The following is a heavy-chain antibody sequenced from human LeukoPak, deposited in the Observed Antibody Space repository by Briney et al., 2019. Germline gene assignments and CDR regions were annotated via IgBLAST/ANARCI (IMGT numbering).Heavy chain of an antibody. V-gene: IGHV3-30*02. CDR3: AKDLSRIGSPSGPRFDP. D-gene: IGHD2-2*01. CDR1: GFTFSSYG. Sequence: PGGSLRLSWAAAGFTFSSYGMHCVRQAPGKGLEWAAFIRYDGSNKYYADSVKGRFTIARENSKNPLYLQMNSLRAEATAVYSCAKDLSRIGSPSGPRFDPWGQGPLVTVSS. CDR2: IRYDGSNK. J-gene: IGHJ5*02.